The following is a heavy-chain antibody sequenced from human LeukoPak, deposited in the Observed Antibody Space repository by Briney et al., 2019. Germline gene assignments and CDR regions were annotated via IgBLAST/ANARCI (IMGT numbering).Heavy chain of an antibody. CDR2: ISWNSVSI. J-gene: IGHJ4*02. Sequence: GGSLRLSCAASGFTFDGYAMHWVRRAPGKGLEWVSGISWNSVSIGYADSVKGRFTISRDNAKNSLYLQMNSLRADDTAVYYCAKDRRYYGSGTYYNPDYWGQGTLVTVSS. CDR3: AKDRRYYGSGTYYNPDY. V-gene: IGHV3-9*01. CDR1: GFTFDGYA. D-gene: IGHD3-10*01.